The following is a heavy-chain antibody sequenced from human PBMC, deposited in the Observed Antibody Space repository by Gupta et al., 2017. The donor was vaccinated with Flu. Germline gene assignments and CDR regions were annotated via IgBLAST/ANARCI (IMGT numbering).Heavy chain of an antibody. V-gene: IGHV5-10-1*01. CDR1: GYRFPSYW. CDR2: IDPSDSYT. D-gene: IGHD5/OR15-5a*01. J-gene: IGHJ6*02. CDR3: AGHVYGDMATFYYYYGMDV. Sequence: EVQLVLSGAEVKKPGESLRISCKGSGYRFPSYWISWVRQMPGKGLEWMGKIDPSDSYTNYSPSFQGHVTISADNSINTAYLQWSSLKASDTAMYYCAGHVYGDMATFYYYYGMDVWGQGTTVTVSS.